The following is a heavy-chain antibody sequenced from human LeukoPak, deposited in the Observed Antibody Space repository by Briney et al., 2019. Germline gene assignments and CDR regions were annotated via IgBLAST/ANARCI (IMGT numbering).Heavy chain of an antibody. CDR1: GGSISSSSYY. CDR2: IYYSGST. CDR3: ARHTDFHDAFDI. V-gene: IGHV4-39*01. D-gene: IGHD4-4*01. J-gene: IGHJ3*02. Sequence: PSETLSLTCTVSGGSISSSSYYWGWIRQPPGKGLEWIGSIYYSGSTYYSPSLKSRVTISVDTSKNQFSLKLSSVTAADTAVYYCARHTDFHDAFDIWGQGTMVTVSS.